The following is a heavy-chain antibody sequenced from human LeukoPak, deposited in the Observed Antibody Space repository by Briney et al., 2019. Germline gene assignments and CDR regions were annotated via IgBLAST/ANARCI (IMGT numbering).Heavy chain of an antibody. J-gene: IGHJ6*02. Sequence: ASVKVSCKASGYTFTGYYMHWVRQAPGQGLEWMGWINPNSGGTNYAQKFQGRVTMTRDTSISTAYMELSRLRSDDTAVYYCARDPGPQYYYYGMDVWGQGTTVTVSS. CDR2: INPNSGGT. CDR3: ARDPGPQYYYYGMDV. CDR1: GYTFTGYY. V-gene: IGHV1-2*02.